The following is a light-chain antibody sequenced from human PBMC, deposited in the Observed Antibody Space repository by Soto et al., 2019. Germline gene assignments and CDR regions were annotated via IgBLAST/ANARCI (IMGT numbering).Light chain of an antibody. CDR3: MQALQTPVT. V-gene: IGKV2-28*01. CDR2: LGS. Sequence: DIVMTQSPLSLSVIPGEPASISCRPSQSLLHSNGYYYLDWFLQRPGQSPQLLIFLGSHRASGVPDRFSGGESATEFTLEIIRVEAEDVGLYYCMQALQTPVTFGQGTRLDI. CDR1: QSLLHSNGYYY. J-gene: IGKJ5*01.